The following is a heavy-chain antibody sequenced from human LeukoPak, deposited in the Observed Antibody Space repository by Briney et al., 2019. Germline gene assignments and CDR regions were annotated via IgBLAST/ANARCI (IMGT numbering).Heavy chain of an antibody. V-gene: IGHV4-59*01. J-gene: IGHJ4*02. CDR1: GGSISSYY. CDR3: ARVAGYSYGQYYFDY. CDR2: IYYTGST. Sequence: SETLSLTCTVSGGSISSYYWTWIRQPPGRGLEWIGYIYYTGSTNYNPSLKSRVTISVDTSKNQFSLKLSSVTAADTAVYYCARVAGYSYGQYYFDYWGQGTLVTASS. D-gene: IGHD5-18*01.